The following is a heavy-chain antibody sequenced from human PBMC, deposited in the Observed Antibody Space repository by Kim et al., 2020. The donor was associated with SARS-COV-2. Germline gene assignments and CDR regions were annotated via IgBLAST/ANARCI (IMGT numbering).Heavy chain of an antibody. CDR1: GGSFSGYY. CDR2: INHSGST. Sequence: SETLSLTCAVYGGSFSGYYWSWIRQPPGKGLEWIGEINHSGSTNYNPSLKSRVTISVDTSKNQFSLKLSSVTAADTAVYYCARGPVMYYYGSGSLYYYGMDVWGQGTTVTVSS. CDR3: ARGPVMYYYGSGSLYYYGMDV. J-gene: IGHJ6*02. D-gene: IGHD3-10*01. V-gene: IGHV4-34*01.